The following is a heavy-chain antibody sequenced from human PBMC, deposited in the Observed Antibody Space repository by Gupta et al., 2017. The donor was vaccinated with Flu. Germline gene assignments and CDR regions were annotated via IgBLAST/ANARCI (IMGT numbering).Heavy chain of an antibody. V-gene: IGHV1-24*01. Sequence: SCKVSGYTLSELSMHWVRQAPGKGLEWMGRFDPEDDISIYAQKFQGRVIMTEDRSTETAYIGLSSLTSEDTAVYYWATDAPMLQSPWGQGTLVTVSS. D-gene: IGHD3-16*01. CDR2: FDPEDDIS. CDR3: ATDAPMLQSP. J-gene: IGHJ5*02. CDR1: GYTLSELS.